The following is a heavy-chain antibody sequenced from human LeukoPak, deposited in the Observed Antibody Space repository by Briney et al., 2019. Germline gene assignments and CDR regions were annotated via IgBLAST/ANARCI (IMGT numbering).Heavy chain of an antibody. Sequence: GASVKVSCKASGYTFTSYGISWVRQAPGQGLEWMGWIRAYNGNTNYAQKLQGRVTMTTDTSTSTAYMELRSLRSDDTAVYYCARLDYYDSSGPGGPFDYWGQGTLVTVSS. D-gene: IGHD3-22*01. CDR2: IRAYNGNT. V-gene: IGHV1-18*01. CDR3: ARLDYYDSSGPGGPFDY. CDR1: GYTFTSYG. J-gene: IGHJ4*02.